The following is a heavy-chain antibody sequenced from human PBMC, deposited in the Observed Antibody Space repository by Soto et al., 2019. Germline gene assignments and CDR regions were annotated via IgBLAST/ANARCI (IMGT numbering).Heavy chain of an antibody. J-gene: IGHJ3*01. V-gene: IGHV3-7*01. CDR3: VSANIVGRPG. Sequence: EMPLVESGGGSVQPWESLRLSCAASGFSFKTFWMSWVRQAPGKGLEWVANINQDESESHYVDSVKGRFTISRDNAKSSVSLQMNDLRVEDTAVYYCVSANIVGRPGGGQGTMVTVSS. D-gene: IGHD6-6*01. CDR1: GFSFKTFW. CDR2: INQDESES.